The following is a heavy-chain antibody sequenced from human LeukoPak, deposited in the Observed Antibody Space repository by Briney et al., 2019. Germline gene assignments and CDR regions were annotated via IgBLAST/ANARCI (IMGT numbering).Heavy chain of an antibody. Sequence: SETLSLTCTVSGGFTSGNYWSWIRQPPGKGLEWIGYIYYSGSTNYNPSLKSRVAISVDTSKNQFSLKVSSVSAADTAVYYCASGHYADYYFDYWGQGTLVTVSS. J-gene: IGHJ4*02. CDR3: ASGHYADYYFDY. CDR2: IYYSGST. D-gene: IGHD4-17*01. CDR1: GGFTSGNY. V-gene: IGHV4-59*01.